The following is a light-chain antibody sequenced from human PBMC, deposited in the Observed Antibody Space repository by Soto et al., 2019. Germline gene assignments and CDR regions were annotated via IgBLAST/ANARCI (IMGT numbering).Light chain of an antibody. CDR2: EVS. CDR1: SSDVGGYNY. CDR3: SSYISRNTYV. J-gene: IGLJ1*01. Sequence: QSALTQPAPVSGSPGQSITISCTGTSSDVGGYNYISWYQQHPGKAPKFIIYEVSNRPSAISNRFSGSKSGNTASLTISGLQAEYEAYYYCSSYISRNTYVIGGRSKVTVL. V-gene: IGLV2-14*01.